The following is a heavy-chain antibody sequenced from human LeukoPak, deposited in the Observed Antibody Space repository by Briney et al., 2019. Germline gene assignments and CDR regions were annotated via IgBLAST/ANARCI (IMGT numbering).Heavy chain of an antibody. D-gene: IGHD2-15*01. CDR1: GFTFSSYW. Sequence: GGSLRLSCAASGFTFSSYWMHWVRQAPGKGLEWVANIKQDGSEKYYVDSVKGRFTISRDNAKNSLYLQMNSLRAEDTAVYYCARASKGIIVVLSAPNYYYYFMDVWGKGTTVTVSS. CDR2: IKQDGSEK. CDR3: ARASKGIIVVLSAPNYYYYFMDV. J-gene: IGHJ6*03. V-gene: IGHV3-7*01.